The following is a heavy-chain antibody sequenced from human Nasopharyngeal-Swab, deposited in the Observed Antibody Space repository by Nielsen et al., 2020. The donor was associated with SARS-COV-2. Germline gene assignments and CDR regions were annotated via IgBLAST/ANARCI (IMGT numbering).Heavy chain of an antibody. J-gene: IGHJ4*02. CDR2: IYYSGST. CDR3: ARANSGSYFDY. V-gene: IGHV4-31*02. Sequence: WIRQPPGKGLEWIGYIYYSGSTYYSPSLKSRVTISVDTSKNQFSLKLSSVTAADTAVYYCARANSGSYFDYWGQGTLVTVSS. D-gene: IGHD1-26*01.